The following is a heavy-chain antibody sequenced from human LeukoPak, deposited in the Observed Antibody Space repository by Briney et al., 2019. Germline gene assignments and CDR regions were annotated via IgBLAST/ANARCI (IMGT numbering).Heavy chain of an antibody. CDR2: IYYSGST. J-gene: IGHJ4*02. CDR3: ARVLRYSSGWFDY. D-gene: IGHD6-19*01. Sequence: SETLSLTCTVSGGSIRSYYWSWIRQPPGKGLEWIGYIYYSGSTNYNPSLKSRVTISVDTSKNQFSLKLSSVTAADTAVYYCARVLRYSSGWFDYWGQGTLVTVSS. CDR1: GGSIRSYY. V-gene: IGHV4-59*01.